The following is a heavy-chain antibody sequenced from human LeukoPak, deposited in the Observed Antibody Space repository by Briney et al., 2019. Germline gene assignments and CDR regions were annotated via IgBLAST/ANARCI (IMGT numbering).Heavy chain of an antibody. CDR2: ISSSSSYI. V-gene: IGHV3-21*01. CDR3: ARTAWGGPDYYYYMDV. D-gene: IGHD1-26*01. CDR1: GFTFSAYS. Sequence: PGGSLRLSCAASGFTFSAYSMNWDRQAPGKGLEWVSSISSSSSYIYYADSVKGRFTISRDNAKNSLYLQMNSLRAEDTAVYYCARTAWGGPDYYYYMDVWGKGTTVTVSS. J-gene: IGHJ6*03.